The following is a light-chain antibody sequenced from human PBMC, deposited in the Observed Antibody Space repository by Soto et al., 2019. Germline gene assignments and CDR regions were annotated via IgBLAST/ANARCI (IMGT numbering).Light chain of an antibody. J-gene: IGKJ1*01. Sequence: DIQMTQSPSSLSASIGDRVIITCRASQGISGYLNWYQQNPGRAPKLLIYAASRLESGVPSRFSGSRSGTDFTLAISSLQPEDFATYYCQQSNSIPWMFGQGTKVEIK. CDR1: QGISGY. CDR2: AAS. V-gene: IGKV1-39*01. CDR3: QQSNSIPWM.